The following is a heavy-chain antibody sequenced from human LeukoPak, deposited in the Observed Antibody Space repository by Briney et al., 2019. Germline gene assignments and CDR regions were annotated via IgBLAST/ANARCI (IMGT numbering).Heavy chain of an antibody. CDR1: GFTFSSYW. Sequence: GGSLRLSCAASGFTFSSYWVSWVRQAPGKGLEWVANIKQDGSEKYYVDSVKGRFTISRDNAKNSLYLQMNSLRAEDTAVYYCATYYYDSSGLVDYWGQGTLVTVSS. J-gene: IGHJ4*02. CDR3: ATYYYDSSGLVDY. V-gene: IGHV3-7*01. D-gene: IGHD3-22*01. CDR2: IKQDGSEK.